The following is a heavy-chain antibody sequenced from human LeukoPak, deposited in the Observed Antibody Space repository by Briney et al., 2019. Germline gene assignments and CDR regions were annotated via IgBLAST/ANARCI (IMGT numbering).Heavy chain of an antibody. D-gene: IGHD3-10*01. CDR2: ISGSGGST. V-gene: IGHV3-23*01. CDR3: AKPQLLWFGELDY. CDR1: GFTFSSYA. J-gene: IGHJ4*02. Sequence: GGSLRLSCAASGFTFSSYAMSWVRQAPGKGLEWVSAISGSGGSTYYADSVKGRFTISRDNSKNTPYLQMNSLRAEDTAVYYCAKPQLLWFGELDYWGQGTLVTVSS.